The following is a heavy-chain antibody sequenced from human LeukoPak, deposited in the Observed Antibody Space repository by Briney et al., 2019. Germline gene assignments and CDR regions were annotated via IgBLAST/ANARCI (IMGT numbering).Heavy chain of an antibody. D-gene: IGHD5-24*01. CDR3: ARLEMATSNFDY. J-gene: IGHJ4*02. V-gene: IGHV4-34*01. Sequence: SETLSLTCAVYGGSFSGYYWSWIRQPPGKGLEWIGSIYYSGSTYYNPSLKSRVTISVDTSKNQFSLKLSSVTAADTAVYYCARLEMATSNFDYWGQGTLVTVSS. CDR1: GGSFSGYY. CDR2: IYYSGST.